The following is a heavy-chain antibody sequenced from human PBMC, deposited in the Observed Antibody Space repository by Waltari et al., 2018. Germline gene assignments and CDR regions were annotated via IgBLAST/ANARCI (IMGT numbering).Heavy chain of an antibody. CDR3: AREGYSSSLDAFDI. V-gene: IGHV4-39*02. Sequence: QLQLQESGPGLVKPSETLSLTCTVSGGSISSSSYYWGWIRQPPGKGLEWIGSIYYSGSTYYNPSLKSRVTISVDTSKNQFSLKLSSVTAADTAVYYCAREGYSSSLDAFDIWGQGTMVTVSS. D-gene: IGHD6-13*01. CDR1: GGSISSSSYY. CDR2: IYYSGST. J-gene: IGHJ3*02.